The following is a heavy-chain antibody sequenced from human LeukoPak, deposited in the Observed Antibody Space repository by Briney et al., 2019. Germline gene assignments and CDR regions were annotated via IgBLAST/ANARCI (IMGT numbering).Heavy chain of an antibody. Sequence: ASVKVACKASGYTFTSYGISWVRQAPGQGPEWMGWIAVYNGDTKFLQKFQGGVTLTTDASTNTAYMELRSLRSDDTAVYYCARGIAGGGRFTGNWFDPWGQGTLVTVSS. CDR1: GYTFTSYG. CDR3: ARGIAGGGRFTGNWFDP. D-gene: IGHD3-16*01. V-gene: IGHV1-18*01. J-gene: IGHJ5*02. CDR2: IAVYNGDT.